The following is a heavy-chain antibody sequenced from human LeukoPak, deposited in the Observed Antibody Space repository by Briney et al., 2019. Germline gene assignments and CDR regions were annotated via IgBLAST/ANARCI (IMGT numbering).Heavy chain of an antibody. CDR1: GGSISSGSYY. Sequence: SETLSLTCTVSGGSISSGSYYWSWIRQPARKGLEWIGRIYTSGGTNYNPSLKSRVTISVDTSKNQFSLKLSSVTAADTAVYYCASGGVVPATYYYYYYMDVWGKGTTVTVS. J-gene: IGHJ6*03. CDR3: ASGGVVPATYYYYYYMDV. V-gene: IGHV4-61*02. D-gene: IGHD2-2*01. CDR2: IYTSGGT.